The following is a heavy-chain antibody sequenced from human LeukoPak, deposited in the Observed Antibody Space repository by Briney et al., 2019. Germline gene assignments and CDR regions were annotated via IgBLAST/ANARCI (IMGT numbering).Heavy chain of an antibody. V-gene: IGHV6-1*01. CDR2: TYYRSKWYN. D-gene: IGHD3-9*01. CDR1: GDSVSSNSAA. Sequence: SQTLSLTCAISGDSVSSNSAAWNWIRQSPSRGLEWLGRTYYRSKWYNDYAVSVKSRITINPDTSKNQFSLQLNSVTPEDTAVYYCARDGYDILTGYPRTYYFDYWGQGTLVTVSS. J-gene: IGHJ4*02. CDR3: ARDGYDILTGYPRTYYFDY.